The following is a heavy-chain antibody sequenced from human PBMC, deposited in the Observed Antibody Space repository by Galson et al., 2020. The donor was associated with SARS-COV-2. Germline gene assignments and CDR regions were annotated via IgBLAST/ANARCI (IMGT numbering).Heavy chain of an antibody. CDR3: AKDLPSCNLGSGYYYAIPCLYYYGMDV. CDR2: ISYDGSNK. D-gene: IGHD3-22*01. V-gene: IGHV3-30*18. Sequence: SLRLSCAASGFTFSSYGMHWVRQAPGKGLEWVAVISYDGSNKYYADSVKGRFTISRDNSKNTLYLQMNSLRAEDTAVYYCAKDLPSCNLGSGYYYAIPCLYYYGMDVWGQGTTVTVSS. CDR1: GFTFSSYG. J-gene: IGHJ6*02.